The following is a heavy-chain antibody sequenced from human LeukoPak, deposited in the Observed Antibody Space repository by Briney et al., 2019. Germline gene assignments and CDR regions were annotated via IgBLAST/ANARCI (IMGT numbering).Heavy chain of an antibody. V-gene: IGHV4-59*01. CDR1: GGSISSYY. Sequence: PSETLSLTCTVSGGSISSYYWSWIRQPPGKGLEWIGYIYYSGSTNYNPSLKSRVTISVDTSKNQFSLKLTSVTAADTAVYYCARGGADRGTGRLRLDWGQGTLVTVSS. CDR2: IYYSGST. D-gene: IGHD4-17*01. J-gene: IGHJ4*02. CDR3: ARGGADRGTGRLRLD.